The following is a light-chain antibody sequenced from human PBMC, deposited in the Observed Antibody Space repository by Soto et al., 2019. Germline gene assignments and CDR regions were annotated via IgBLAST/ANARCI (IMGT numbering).Light chain of an antibody. CDR1: QSVSSN. Sequence: EMLMTQSPATLPVSPGERATLSXXASQSVSSNLAWYQQKPGQAPRLLIYDASKRATGIPARFSGSGSGTNFTLTISSLEPEDFAVYYCQQRRSWQVTFGQGTRLEI. CDR2: DAS. J-gene: IGKJ5*01. V-gene: IGKV3D-11*02. CDR3: QQRRSWQVT.